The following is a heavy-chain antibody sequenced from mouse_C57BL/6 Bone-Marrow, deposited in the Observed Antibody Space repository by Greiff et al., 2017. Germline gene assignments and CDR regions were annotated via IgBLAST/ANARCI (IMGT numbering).Heavy chain of an antibody. D-gene: IGHD1-1*01. CDR1: GFTFSSYT. V-gene: IGHV5-9*01. CDR3: SRQVTTVLATKYFDV. Sequence: EVMLVESGGGLVKPGGSLKLSCAASGFTFSSYTMSWVRQTPEKRLQWVGAISGGGGNTNYPDNVKGRSTFTIDNDKYILYLQMSRLRSEDTALYYCSRQVTTVLATKYFDVWGTGTTVTVSS. CDR2: ISGGGGNT. J-gene: IGHJ1*03.